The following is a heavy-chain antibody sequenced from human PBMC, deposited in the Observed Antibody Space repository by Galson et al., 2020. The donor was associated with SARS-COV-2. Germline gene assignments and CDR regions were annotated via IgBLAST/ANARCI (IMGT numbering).Heavy chain of an antibody. CDR3: VRDDDSSGMGGFDI. Sequence: GESLNTSCASLGFTFSSHYMHSVRQTTGKGLEWVSGIGADGSTYYPDSVKGPCTIPRDNAKNSLYLQMNSLTAGDTAVYYCVRDDDSSGMGGFDIWGRGTMVTVSS. CDR2: IGADGST. CDR1: GFTFSSHY. V-gene: IGHV3-13*04. D-gene: IGHD3-22*01. J-gene: IGHJ3*02.